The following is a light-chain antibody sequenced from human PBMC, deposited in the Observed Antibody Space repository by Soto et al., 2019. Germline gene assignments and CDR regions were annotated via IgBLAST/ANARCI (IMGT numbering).Light chain of an antibody. CDR1: NSDVGGYNY. V-gene: IGLV2-11*01. Sequence: QSVLTQPRSVSGSPGQSVTISCTGTNSDVGGYNYVSWYQQHPVKAPKLMIYDVTKRPSGVPDRFSGSKSGNTASLTISGLQAEDEADYYCCSYAGGYIYVFGSGTKVTLL. J-gene: IGLJ1*01. CDR3: CSYAGGYIYV. CDR2: DVT.